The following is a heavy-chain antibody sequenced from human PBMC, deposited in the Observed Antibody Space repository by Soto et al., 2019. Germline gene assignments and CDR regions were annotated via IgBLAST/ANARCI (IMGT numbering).Heavy chain of an antibody. Sequence: QVQLKQSEIEVKKPGSSVKVPCKVSGGAISWVRQAPGQGFEWLAGIVPTYRTIKYGQKFPDRLTITADYMSLTRLRPGDTAVYYCVSSRSVPRDMYFGSWSSLDDWGQGTLV. V-gene: IGHV1-69*01. CDR2: IVPTYRTI. CDR1: GGA. D-gene: IGHD3-10*01. J-gene: IGHJ4*02. CDR3: VSSRSVPRDMYFGSWSSLDD.